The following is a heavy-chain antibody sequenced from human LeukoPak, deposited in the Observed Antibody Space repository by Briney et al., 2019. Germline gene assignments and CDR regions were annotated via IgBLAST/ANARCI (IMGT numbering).Heavy chain of an antibody. Sequence: AGGSLRLSCAASGFTVSSNYMSWVRQAPGKGLEWVSVIYSGGSTYYADSVKGRFTISRDNSKNTLYLQMNSLRADDTAVYYCAREAVMPVAPVKIGTSDRPLYEYYGLDVWGQGTTVTVS. CDR1: GFTVSSNY. D-gene: IGHD1/OR15-1a*01. J-gene: IGHJ6*02. CDR3: AREAVMPVAPVKIGTSDRPLYEYYGLDV. V-gene: IGHV3-66*01. CDR2: IYSGGST.